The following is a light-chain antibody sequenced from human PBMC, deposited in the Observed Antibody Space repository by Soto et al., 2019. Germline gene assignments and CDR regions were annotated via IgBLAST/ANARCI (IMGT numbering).Light chain of an antibody. J-gene: IGKJ5*01. V-gene: IGKV3-20*01. CDR1: QSVSSSY. Sequence: EIVLTQSPGTLSLSPGERATLSCRASQSVSSSYLAWYQQKPGQAPRLLIYGASSRATGIPDRFSGSVSGTDFTLTISRLEPEDFAVYYFQQYGSSPPITFGQGTRLEIK. CDR3: QQYGSSPPIT. CDR2: GAS.